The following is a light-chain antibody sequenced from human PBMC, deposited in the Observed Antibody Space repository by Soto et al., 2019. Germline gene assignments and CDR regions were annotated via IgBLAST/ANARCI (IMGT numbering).Light chain of an antibody. CDR3: QNDDSYSGA. Sequence: DIQMTQSPSTLSGSVGDRVTITCRASQTISSWLAWYQQKPGKAPKLLIYKASTLKSGVPSRFSGSVSETEFSLTISSLQLDDFAPDLRQNDDSYSGAFGEGTKV. CDR1: QTISSW. CDR2: KAS. V-gene: IGKV1-5*03. J-gene: IGKJ1*01.